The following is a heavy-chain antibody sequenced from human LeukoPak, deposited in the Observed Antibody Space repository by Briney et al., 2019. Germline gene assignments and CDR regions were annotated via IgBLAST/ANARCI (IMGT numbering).Heavy chain of an antibody. CDR1: GFTFSNYA. CDR2: ITSGGGTT. V-gene: IGHV3-23*01. D-gene: IGHD6-25*01. Sequence: PGGSLRLSCAASGFTFSNYAMSWGRQAPGKALEWVSAITSGGGTTYYAGSVKGRFTISRDNSKNTLYLQMNSLRAEDTAVYYCARDPPRAAWVFDYWGQGTLVSVSS. CDR3: ARDPPRAAWVFDY. J-gene: IGHJ4*02.